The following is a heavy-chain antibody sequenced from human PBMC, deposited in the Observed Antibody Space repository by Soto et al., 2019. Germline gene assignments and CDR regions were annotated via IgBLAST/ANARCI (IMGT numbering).Heavy chain of an antibody. J-gene: IGHJ3*02. Sequence: PSETLSLTCAVYGGSFSGYYWSWIRQPPGKGLEWIGDISHSGSTNYNPSLKSRVTISVDTSKNQFSLKLSSVAAADTAVYYCARIEPTFEAFDIWGQGTMVTVSS. CDR3: ARIEPTFEAFDI. CDR2: ISHSGST. CDR1: GGSFSGYY. V-gene: IGHV4-34*01.